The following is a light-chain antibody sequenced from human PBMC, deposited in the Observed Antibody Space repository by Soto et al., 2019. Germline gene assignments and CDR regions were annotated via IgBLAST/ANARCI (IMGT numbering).Light chain of an antibody. Sequence: EIVLTQSPGTLSLSPGERATLSCWASQSVRSNNLAWYQQKPGQAPRLLIYGASIRATGIQDGFSGGGSGTDFSLTISRLEPEDFAVYYCLQYGTSQTFGQGTKVQI. CDR3: LQYGTSQT. CDR1: QSVRSNN. J-gene: IGKJ1*01. V-gene: IGKV3-20*01. CDR2: GAS.